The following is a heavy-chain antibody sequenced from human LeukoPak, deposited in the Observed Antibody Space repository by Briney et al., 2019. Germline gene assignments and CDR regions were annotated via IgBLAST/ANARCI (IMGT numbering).Heavy chain of an antibody. J-gene: IGHJ6*04. D-gene: IGHD3-10*02. CDR3: AELGITMIGGV. CDR1: GFTFSSYW. CDR2: IKQDGREV. V-gene: IGHV3-7*01. Sequence: GGSLRLSCTASGFTFSSYWMTWVRQAPGKGLDWVANIKQDGREVHYVDSVKGRFTISRDNAKNSLYLQMNSLRAEDTAVYYCAELGITMIGGVWGKGTTVTISS.